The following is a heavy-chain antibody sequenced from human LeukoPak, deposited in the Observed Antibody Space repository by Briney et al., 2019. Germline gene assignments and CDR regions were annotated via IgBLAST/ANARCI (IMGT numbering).Heavy chain of an antibody. Sequence: ASAKVSCKASGYTFTGYYMHWVRQAPGQGLEWMGWINPNSGGTNYAQKFQGRVTMTRDTSISTAYMELSRLRSDDTAVYYCARDRVIVGATNAFDIWGQGTMVTVSS. CDR2: INPNSGGT. D-gene: IGHD1-26*01. J-gene: IGHJ3*02. CDR3: ARDRVIVGATNAFDI. CDR1: GYTFTGYY. V-gene: IGHV1-2*02.